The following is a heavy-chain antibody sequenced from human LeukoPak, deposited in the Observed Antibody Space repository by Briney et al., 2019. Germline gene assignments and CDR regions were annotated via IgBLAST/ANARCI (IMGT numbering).Heavy chain of an antibody. CDR1: GYTFTSYG. V-gene: IGHV1-18*01. J-gene: IGHJ4*02. D-gene: IGHD3-22*01. CDR2: ISAYNGNT. CDR3: ATEGYYDSSGYYTDY. Sequence: VASVKVSCKASGYTFTSYGISWVRQAPGQGLEWMGWISAYNGNTNYAQKLQGRVTMTTDTSTSTAYMELSSLRSEDTAVYYCATEGYYDSSGYYTDYWGQGTLVTVSS.